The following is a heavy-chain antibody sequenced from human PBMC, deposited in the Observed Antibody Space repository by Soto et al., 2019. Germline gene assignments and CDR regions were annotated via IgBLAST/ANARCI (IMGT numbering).Heavy chain of an antibody. D-gene: IGHD3-22*01. CDR2: IYHSGST. J-gene: IGHJ4*02. Sequence: SDTLSLTCGVSGGSISSGGYSWSWIRQPPGKGLEWIGYIYHSGSTYYNPSLKSRVTISVDRSKNQFSLKLSSVTAADTAVYYCARVLSSYYDSSGPGLIDYWGQGTLVTVSS. V-gene: IGHV4-30-2*01. CDR3: ARVLSSYYDSSGPGLIDY. CDR1: GGSISSGGYS.